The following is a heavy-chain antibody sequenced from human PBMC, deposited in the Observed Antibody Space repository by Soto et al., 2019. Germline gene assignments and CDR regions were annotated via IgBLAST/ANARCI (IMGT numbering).Heavy chain of an antibody. Sequence: QVQLVQSGAEVQKPGSSVKVSCKASGGTFSSYAISWVRQAPGQGLEWMGGIIPIFGTANYAQKFQGRVTITADESTSTAYMELSSLRSEDTAVYYCALYSGYEGVYYYYGMDVWGQGTTVTVSS. CDR3: ALYSGYEGVYYYYGMDV. CDR1: GGTFSSYA. V-gene: IGHV1-69*01. D-gene: IGHD5-12*01. CDR2: IIPIFGTA. J-gene: IGHJ6*02.